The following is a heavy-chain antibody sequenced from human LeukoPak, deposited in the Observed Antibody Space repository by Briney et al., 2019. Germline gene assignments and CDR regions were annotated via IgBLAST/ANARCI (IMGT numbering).Heavy chain of an antibody. V-gene: IGHV3-15*01. CDR3: TTLSLSMVRGVTVGAFDI. CDR2: IKSKTDGGTT. CDR1: GFTFANAW. Sequence: SGGSLRLSCAASGFTFANAWMNWVRQAPGKGLEWVGRIKSKTDGGTTDYAAPVKGRFTISRDDSKNTLYLQMNSLKTEDTAVYYCTTLSLSMVRGVTVGAFDIWGQGTMVTVSS. J-gene: IGHJ3*02. D-gene: IGHD3-10*01.